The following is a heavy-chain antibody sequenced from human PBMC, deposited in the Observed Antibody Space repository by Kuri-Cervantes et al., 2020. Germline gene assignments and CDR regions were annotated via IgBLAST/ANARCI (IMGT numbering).Heavy chain of an antibody. J-gene: IGHJ1*01. D-gene: IGHD5-18*01. Sequence: GGSLRLSCAASGFTFSSYGMHWVRQAPGKGLEWVAVISYDGSNKYYADSVKGRFTISRDNSKNTLYLQMNSLRAEDTAVYYCASERGYSYGLSSEPYPGVFQHWGQGTLVTVSS. CDR1: GFTFSSYG. CDR3: ASERGYSYGLSSEPYPGVFQH. CDR2: ISYDGSNK. V-gene: IGHV3-30*03.